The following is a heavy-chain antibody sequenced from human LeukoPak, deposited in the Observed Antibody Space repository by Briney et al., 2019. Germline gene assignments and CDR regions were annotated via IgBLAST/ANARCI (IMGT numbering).Heavy chain of an antibody. CDR3: ARSGSIGPYGYYYFYNMDV. CDR1: GYTFTSYG. Sequence: ASVKVSCKASGYTFTSYGISWVRQAPGQGLEWMGWISAYNGNTNYAQKLQGRVTMTTDTSTSTAYMELRSLRSDDTAVYYCARSGSIGPYGYYYFYNMDVWGQGTTVTVSS. V-gene: IGHV1-18*04. J-gene: IGHJ6*02. D-gene: IGHD3-10*01. CDR2: ISAYNGNT.